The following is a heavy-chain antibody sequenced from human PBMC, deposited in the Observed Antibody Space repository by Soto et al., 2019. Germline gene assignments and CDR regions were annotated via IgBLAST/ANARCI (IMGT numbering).Heavy chain of an antibody. J-gene: IGHJ4*02. Sequence: TSETLSLTCAVYGGSFSGYYWSWIRQPPGKGLEWIGEINHSGSTNYNPSLKSRVTISVDTSKNQFSLKLSSVTAADTAVYYCARGHFEDIVVVPAAPRALYYFDYWGQGALVTVSS. D-gene: IGHD2-2*01. CDR1: GGSFSGYY. CDR2: INHSGST. V-gene: IGHV4-34*01. CDR3: ARGHFEDIVVVPAAPRALYYFDY.